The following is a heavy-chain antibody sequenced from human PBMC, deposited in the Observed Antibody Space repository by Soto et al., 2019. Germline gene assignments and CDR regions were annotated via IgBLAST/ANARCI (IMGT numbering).Heavy chain of an antibody. CDR3: TTGSVEGV. CDR1: GFSFSNAW. J-gene: IGHJ6*02. D-gene: IGHD2-15*01. V-gene: IGHV3-15*07. Sequence: EVQLVESGGGLVKPGGSLRLSCAGSGFSFSNAWMNWVRQAPGKGLEWVGRIKRKIDGEATDYAAPVNGRFTVSRDDSKSALYLHMNSLKGDDTAVYYCTTGSVEGVWGQGTTVTVSS. CDR2: IKRKIDGEAT.